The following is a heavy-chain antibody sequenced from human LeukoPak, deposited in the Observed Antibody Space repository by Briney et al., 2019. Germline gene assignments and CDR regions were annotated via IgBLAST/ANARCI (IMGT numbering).Heavy chain of an antibody. V-gene: IGHV1-8*01. Sequence: ASVKVSCKASGYTFTSYDINWVRQATGQGLEWMGWMNPNSGNTGYAQKLQGRVTMTTDTSTSTAYMELRSLRSDDTAVYYCARGWDSSSLDRYNWFDPWGQGTLVTVSS. J-gene: IGHJ5*02. CDR2: MNPNSGNT. D-gene: IGHD6-13*01. CDR1: GYTFTSYD. CDR3: ARGWDSSSLDRYNWFDP.